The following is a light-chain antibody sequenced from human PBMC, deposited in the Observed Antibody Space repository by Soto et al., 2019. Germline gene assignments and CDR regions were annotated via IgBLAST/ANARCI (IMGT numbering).Light chain of an antibody. V-gene: IGKV3-11*01. CDR2: DAS. Sequence: EIVLTQSPATLSLSPGERATLSCRASQSVSSYLAWYQQKPGQAPRLLIYDASNRATGIPARFSGSGSGTDLTLTISSLEPEDFAVYYCQQRSNWPPGYTFGQGTKLESK. CDR1: QSVSSY. CDR3: QQRSNWPPGYT. J-gene: IGKJ2*01.